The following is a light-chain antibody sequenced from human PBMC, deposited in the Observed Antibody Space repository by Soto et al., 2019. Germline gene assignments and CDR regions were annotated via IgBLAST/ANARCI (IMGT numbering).Light chain of an antibody. CDR3: CSYAGSYTSWV. CDR1: SSAVGTYSL. V-gene: IGLV2-23*01. Sequence: QSSLTQPASVSGSPGQSITISCTATSSAVGTYSLVSWYQQHPDKAPKLIIYEGSKRPSGVSTRFSGSNSGNTASLTISGLQADDEADYYCCSYAGSYTSWVFGGGTQLTVL. CDR2: EGS. J-gene: IGLJ7*01.